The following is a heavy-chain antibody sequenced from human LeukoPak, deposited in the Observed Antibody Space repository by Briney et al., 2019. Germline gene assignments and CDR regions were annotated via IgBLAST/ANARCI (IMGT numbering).Heavy chain of an antibody. Sequence: ASVKVSWKASGYTFTSYGISWVRQAPGQGLEWMGWISAYNGNTNYAQKLQGRVTMTTDTSTSTAYMELRSLRSDDTAVYYCARDKASVVVVAAGWFDPWGQGTLVTVSS. D-gene: IGHD2-15*01. CDR2: ISAYNGNT. V-gene: IGHV1-18*04. CDR1: GYTFTSYG. J-gene: IGHJ5*02. CDR3: ARDKASVVVVAAGWFDP.